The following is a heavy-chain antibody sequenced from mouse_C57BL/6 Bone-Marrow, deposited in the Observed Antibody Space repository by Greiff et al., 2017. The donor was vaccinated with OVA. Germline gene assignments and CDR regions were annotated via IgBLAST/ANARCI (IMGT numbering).Heavy chain of an antibody. J-gene: IGHJ2*01. CDR3: ARDDYGSSYFDY. D-gene: IGHD1-1*01. CDR2: IDPANGNT. Sequence: VQLQQSVAELVRPGASVKLSCTASGFTIKNTYMHRVKQRPEQGLEWIGRIDPANGNTKYAPKFQGKATITADTSSNTAYLQLSSLTSEDTAIYYCARDDYGSSYFDYWGQGTTLTVSS. CDR1: GFTIKNTY. V-gene: IGHV14-3*01.